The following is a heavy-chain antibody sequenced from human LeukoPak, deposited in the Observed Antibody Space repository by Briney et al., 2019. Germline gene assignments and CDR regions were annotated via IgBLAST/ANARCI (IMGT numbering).Heavy chain of an antibody. V-gene: IGHV4-61*02. Sequence: SETLSLTCTVSGGSISSGSYYWNWIRQPAGKGLEWIGRIYTSGSTNYNPSLKSRVTISVDTSKNQFSLKLSSVTAADTAVYYCARSVSLYYFDYWGQGTLVTVSS. CDR3: ARSVSLYYFDY. J-gene: IGHJ4*02. CDR2: IYTSGST. D-gene: IGHD3-22*01. CDR1: GGSISSGSYY.